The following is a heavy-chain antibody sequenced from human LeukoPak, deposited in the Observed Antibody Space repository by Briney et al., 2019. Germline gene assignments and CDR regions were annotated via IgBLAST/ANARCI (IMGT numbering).Heavy chain of an antibody. V-gene: IGHV1-24*01. CDR2: FDPEDGET. Sequence: ASVKVSCKVSGYTLTELSMHWVRQAPGKGLEWMGGFDPEDGETIYAQKFQGRVTMTEDTSTDTACMELSSLRSEDTAVCYCATESGSGYYGGYYYYGMDVWGQGTTVTVSS. CDR3: ATESGSGYYGGYYYYGMDV. J-gene: IGHJ6*02. CDR1: GYTLTELS. D-gene: IGHD3-22*01.